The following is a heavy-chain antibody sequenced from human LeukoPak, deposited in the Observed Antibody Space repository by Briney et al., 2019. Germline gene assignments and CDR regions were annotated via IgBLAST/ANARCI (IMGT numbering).Heavy chain of an antibody. CDR1: GGSISSGGYS. J-gene: IGHJ4*02. CDR3: ARMEGPHDY. Sequence: SQTLSLTCAVSGGSISSGGYSWSWIRQPPGKGLEWIGYIYHSGSTYYNPSLKSRVTISVDRSKNQFSLKLSSVTAEDTAVYYCARMEGPHDYWGQGTLVTVSS. CDR2: IYHSGST. V-gene: IGHV4-30-2*01. D-gene: IGHD1-1*01.